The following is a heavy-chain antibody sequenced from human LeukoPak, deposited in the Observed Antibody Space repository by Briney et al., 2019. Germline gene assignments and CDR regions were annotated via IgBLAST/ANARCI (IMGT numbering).Heavy chain of an antibody. CDR1: GFTFSSYS. Sequence: GGSLRLSCAASGFTFSSYSMNWVRQAPGKGLEWVSSISSSSSYIYYADSVKGRFPISRDNAKNSLYLQMNSLRAEDTAVYYCAREVGDGYPWEDYYFDYWGQGTLVTVSS. D-gene: IGHD5-24*01. J-gene: IGHJ4*02. CDR2: ISSSSSYI. V-gene: IGHV3-21*01. CDR3: AREVGDGYPWEDYYFDY.